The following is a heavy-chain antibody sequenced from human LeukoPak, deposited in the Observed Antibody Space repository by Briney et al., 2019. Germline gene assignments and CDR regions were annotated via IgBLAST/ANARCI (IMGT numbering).Heavy chain of an antibody. CDR3: ARDLWY. CDR2: INPNTGVT. V-gene: IGHV1-2*06. D-gene: IGHD2-15*01. J-gene: IGHJ4*02. Sequence: ASVKVSCKASGYSFTDNYIHWVRQAPGQGLEWMGRINPNTGVTNYAENLQGRVTMTRDTSISTAYMELSRLRSDDTAMFYCARDLWYRGQGTLVTVSS. CDR1: GYSFTDNY.